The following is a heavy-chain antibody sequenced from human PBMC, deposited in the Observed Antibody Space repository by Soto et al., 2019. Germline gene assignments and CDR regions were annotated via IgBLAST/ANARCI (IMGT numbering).Heavy chain of an antibody. V-gene: IGHV5-51*01. CDR1: GYSFTSYW. D-gene: IGHD6-6*01. Sequence: GESLKISCKGSGYSFTSYWIGWVRQMPGKGLEWMGIIYPGDSDTRYSPSFQGQVTISADKSISTAYLQWSSLKASDTAMYYCARRGSSSGYYYYGMDVSGQGTTVIVSS. CDR2: IYPGDSDT. J-gene: IGHJ6*02. CDR3: ARRGSSSGYYYYGMDV.